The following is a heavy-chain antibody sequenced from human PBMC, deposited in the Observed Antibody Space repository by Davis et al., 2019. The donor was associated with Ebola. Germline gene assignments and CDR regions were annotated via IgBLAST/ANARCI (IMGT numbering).Heavy chain of an antibody. CDR3: ARTYCGGDCYSTAGWYFDL. V-gene: IGHV1-3*01. D-gene: IGHD2-21*01. Sequence: ASVKVSCKASGYTFTSYAMHWVRQAPGQRLEWMGWINAGNGNTKYSQKFQGRVTITRDTSASTAYMELSSLRSEDTAVYYCARTYCGGDCYSTAGWYFDLWGRGTLVTVSS. CDR1: GYTFTSYA. CDR2: INAGNGNT. J-gene: IGHJ2*01.